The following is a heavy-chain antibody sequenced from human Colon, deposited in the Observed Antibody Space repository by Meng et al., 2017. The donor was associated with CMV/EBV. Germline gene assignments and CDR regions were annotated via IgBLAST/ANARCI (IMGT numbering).Heavy chain of an antibody. CDR1: GGSFINNSFF. CDR3: ARVVLNFFDH. V-gene: IGHV4-39*06. Sequence: RLQFRASAPGVVNHSETLYLTCTVSGGSFINNSFFWGWFRQPPGKGLEYIGSVYHSGSTYYNPSLKSRVTISVDTSKNQFSLKLSSVTAADTAMYYCARVVLNFFDHWGQGTLVTVSS. CDR2: VYHSGST. J-gene: IGHJ4*02.